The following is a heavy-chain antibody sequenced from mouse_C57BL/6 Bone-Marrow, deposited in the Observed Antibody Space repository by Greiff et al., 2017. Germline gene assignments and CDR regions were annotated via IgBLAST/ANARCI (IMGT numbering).Heavy chain of an antibody. CDR2: IDPSDSET. J-gene: IGHJ2*01. V-gene: IGHV1-52*01. Sequence: VQLQQPGAELVRPGSSVKLSCKASGYTFTRYWMHWVKQRPIQGLEWIGNIDPSDSETHYNQKFKDKATLTVDKSSSTAYMQLSSLTSEDSAVYYCARSYYGNYFDYWGQGTTLTVSS. D-gene: IGHD1-1*01. CDR3: ARSYYGNYFDY. CDR1: GYTFTRYW.